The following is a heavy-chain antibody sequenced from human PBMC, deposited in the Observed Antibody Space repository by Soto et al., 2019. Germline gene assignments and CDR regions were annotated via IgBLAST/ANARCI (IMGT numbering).Heavy chain of an antibody. CDR1: GDSVNSYY. CDR3: ARAETSGIHYFDY. V-gene: IGHV4-59*02. Sequence: PSETLSLTCTVTGDSVNSYYWSWMRQPPGKGLECMCYVYYSGSTNYNPSLKSRVTISVDTSKNQISLRLKSVTAADTAGYYCARAETSGIHYFDYGGQGSLVTVSS. D-gene: IGHD6-13*01. J-gene: IGHJ4*02. CDR2: VYYSGST.